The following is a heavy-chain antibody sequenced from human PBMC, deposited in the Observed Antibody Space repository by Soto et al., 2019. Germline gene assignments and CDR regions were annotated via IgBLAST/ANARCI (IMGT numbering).Heavy chain of an antibody. CDR3: AREGYSSRLYYSYGMDV. V-gene: IGHV1-3*01. Sequence: QVQLVQSGAEVKKPGASVQVSCKASGYTFTSSAMHWVRQAPGQMLEWMGWINAGNGNTKYSQQFQGRDTITRDTSASTADKELSSLSCEDTSVYYCAREGYSSRLYYSYGMDVCGQGTKVTVSS. CDR2: INAGNGNT. D-gene: IGHD6-13*01. CDR1: GYTFTSSA. J-gene: IGHJ6*02.